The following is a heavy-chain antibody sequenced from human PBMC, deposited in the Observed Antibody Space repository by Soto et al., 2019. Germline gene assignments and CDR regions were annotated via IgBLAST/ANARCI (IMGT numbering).Heavy chain of an antibody. D-gene: IGHD3-22*01. CDR2: ISYDGSNK. CDR3: AKGGTYYYDSSGYYYFDY. V-gene: IGHV3-30*18. CDR1: GFTFSSYG. Sequence: GESLKISCAASGFTFSSYGMHWVRQAPGKGLEWVAVISYDGSNKYYADSVKGRFTISRDNSKNTLYLQMNSLRAEDTAVYYCAKGGTYYYDSSGYYYFDYWGQGTLVTVSS. J-gene: IGHJ4*02.